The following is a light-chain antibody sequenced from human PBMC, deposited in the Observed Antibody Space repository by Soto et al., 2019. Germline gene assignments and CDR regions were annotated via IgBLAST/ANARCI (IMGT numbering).Light chain of an antibody. Sequence: VLTQSACTLSLSQGERASLSCRVSQSVSSGHLAWYQQKPGQAPRLLIYGASSRATGIPDRFSGSGSETDFTLTSSMLHAEDSVVYCRQQYGHPLFTFGEGTKVDIK. CDR2: GAS. J-gene: IGKJ4*02. CDR3: QQYGHPLFT. CDR1: QSVSSGH. V-gene: IGKV3-20*01.